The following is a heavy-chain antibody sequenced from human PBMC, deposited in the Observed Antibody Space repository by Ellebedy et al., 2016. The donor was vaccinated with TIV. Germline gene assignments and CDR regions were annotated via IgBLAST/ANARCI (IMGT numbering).Heavy chain of an antibody. D-gene: IGHD3-10*01. V-gene: IGHV4-38-2*02. J-gene: IGHJ4*02. Sequence: SETLSLTCTVSGGSTSGYNWNWIRQPPGKGLEWIGSIHHSGGTYYNPSLKSRVTISVDTSKNQFSLKLSSVTAADTAVFYCARDDTLSFGDHGLFDYWGQGTLVTVSS. CDR2: IHHSGGT. CDR3: ARDDTLSFGDHGLFDY. CDR1: GGSTSGYN.